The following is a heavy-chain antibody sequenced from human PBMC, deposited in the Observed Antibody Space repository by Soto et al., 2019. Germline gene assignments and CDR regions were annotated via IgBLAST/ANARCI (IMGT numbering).Heavy chain of an antibody. CDR1: GFTFSDHY. J-gene: IGHJ6*02. V-gene: IGHV3-72*01. Sequence: EVQLVESGGGLVQPGGSLRLSCAASGFTFSDHYMDWVRQAPGKGLEWVGRSRNKAKSYTTEYAASVKGRFTISRDDSKNSLYLQINSLKTEDTAVYYCTRGGSSTYGMDVWGQGTTVTVSS. CDR2: SRNKAKSYTT. CDR3: TRGGSSTYGMDV. D-gene: IGHD2-2*01.